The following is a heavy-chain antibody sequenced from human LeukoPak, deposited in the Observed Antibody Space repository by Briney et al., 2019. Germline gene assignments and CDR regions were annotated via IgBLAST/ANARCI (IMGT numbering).Heavy chain of an antibody. Sequence: GGSPRLSCAASGFIFSDYYMSWIRQAPGKGLEWVSYISSSNSYTNYADSVKGRFTISRDNSKNTLYLQMNSLRAEDTAVYYCARDPYSSGWYFDYWGQGTLVTV. CDR3: ARDPYSSGWYFDY. CDR1: GFIFSDYY. V-gene: IGHV3-11*06. J-gene: IGHJ4*02. D-gene: IGHD6-19*01. CDR2: ISSSNSYT.